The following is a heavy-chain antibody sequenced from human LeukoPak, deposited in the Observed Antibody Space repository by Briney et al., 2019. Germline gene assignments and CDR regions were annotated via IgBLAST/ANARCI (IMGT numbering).Heavy chain of an antibody. Sequence: SETLSLTCAVYGGSFSGYYWSWIRQPPGKGLEWVGEINRSGGTNYNPSLKSRVTISVDTSKNQFSLKLSSVTAADTAVYYCARGATSFDYWGQGTLVTVSS. CDR1: GGSFSGYY. CDR3: ARGATSFDY. V-gene: IGHV4-34*01. J-gene: IGHJ4*02. CDR2: INRSGGT.